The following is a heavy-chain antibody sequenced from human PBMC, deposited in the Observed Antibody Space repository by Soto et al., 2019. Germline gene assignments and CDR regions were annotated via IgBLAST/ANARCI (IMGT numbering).Heavy chain of an antibody. J-gene: IGHJ6*02. D-gene: IGHD2-15*01. V-gene: IGHV3-15*01. CDR1: GLTFSNAW. CDR2: IKSKTDGGTT. CDR3: TTGGGYCSGGSCYWGLYYYYYGMDV. Sequence: GGYLRLSCAASGLTFSNAWMSWVRQAPGKGLEWVGRIKSKTDGGTTDYAAPVKGRFTISRDDSKNTLYLQMNSLKTEDTAVYYCTTGGGYCSGGSCYWGLYYYYYGMDVWGQGTTVTVSS.